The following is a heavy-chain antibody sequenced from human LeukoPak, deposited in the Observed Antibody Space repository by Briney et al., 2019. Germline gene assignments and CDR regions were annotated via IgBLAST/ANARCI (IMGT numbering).Heavy chain of an antibody. CDR3: AKSESGSYSGDFDY. J-gene: IGHJ4*02. V-gene: IGHV3-23*01. Sequence: GGSLRLSCAASGFTFSSYAMSWVRQAPGKGLEWVSAISGSGGSTYYADSVKGRFTISRDNSKNTLCLQMNSLRAEDTAVYYCAKSESGSYSGDFDYWGQGTLVAVSS. CDR2: ISGSGGST. D-gene: IGHD3-10*01. CDR1: GFTFSSYA.